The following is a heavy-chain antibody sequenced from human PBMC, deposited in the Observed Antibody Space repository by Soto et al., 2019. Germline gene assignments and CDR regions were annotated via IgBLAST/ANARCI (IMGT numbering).Heavy chain of an antibody. D-gene: IGHD6-13*01. V-gene: IGHV4-34*01. CDR3: ARGPRYSSSWSQYYYYGMDV. Sequence: SETLSLTCAVYGGSFSGYYWSWIRQPPGKGLEWIGEINHSGSTNYNPSLKSRVTISVDTSKNQFSLKLSSVTAADTAVYYCARGPRYSSSWSQYYYYGMDVWGQGTTVTVSS. CDR1: GGSFSGYY. J-gene: IGHJ6*02. CDR2: INHSGST.